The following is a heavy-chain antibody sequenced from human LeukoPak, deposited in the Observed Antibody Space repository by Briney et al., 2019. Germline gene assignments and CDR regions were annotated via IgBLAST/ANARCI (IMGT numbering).Heavy chain of an antibody. Sequence: GASVKVSCKSSGYTFTSYGISWVRQAPGQGLEWMGWISAYNGNTNYAQKLQGRVTMTTDTSTSTAYMELRSLRSDDTAVYYCARDHHYRNSGYYEILDYWGQGTLVTVSS. CDR2: ISAYNGNT. V-gene: IGHV1-18*04. CDR1: GYTFTSYG. J-gene: IGHJ4*02. CDR3: ARDHHYRNSGYYEILDY. D-gene: IGHD3-22*01.